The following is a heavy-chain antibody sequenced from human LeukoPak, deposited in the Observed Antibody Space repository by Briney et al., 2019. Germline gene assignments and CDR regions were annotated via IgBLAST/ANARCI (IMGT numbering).Heavy chain of an antibody. Sequence: RGSLRLSCAASGFTFSSYAMTWVRQAPGKGLEWVSVIYSDGGTYYTDSVKGRFTISRDKSKNTLYLQMNSLRAEDTAVYYCARGSGSYSFDYWGQGTLVTVSS. J-gene: IGHJ4*02. CDR3: ARGSGSYSFDY. CDR2: IYSDGGT. D-gene: IGHD1-26*01. V-gene: IGHV3-53*01. CDR1: GFTFSSYA.